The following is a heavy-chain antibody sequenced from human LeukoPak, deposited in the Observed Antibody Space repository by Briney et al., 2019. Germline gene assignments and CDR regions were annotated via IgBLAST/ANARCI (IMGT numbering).Heavy chain of an antibody. CDR3: ARTGRSSGYSSDY. CDR1: GFTFITYS. CDR2: ISIYSDYI. J-gene: IGHJ4*02. Sequence: PGGSLRLSCAASGFTFITYSMTWVRQAPGKGLEWVSSISIYSDYIFYADSVKGRFTISRDNAKNSLYLQMNSLRAEDTAVYYCARTGRSSGYSSDYWGQGTLVTVSS. V-gene: IGHV3-21*01. D-gene: IGHD3-22*01.